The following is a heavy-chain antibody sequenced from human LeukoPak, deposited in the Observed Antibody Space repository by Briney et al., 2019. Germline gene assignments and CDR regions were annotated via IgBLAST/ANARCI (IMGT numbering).Heavy chain of an antibody. D-gene: IGHD3-22*01. J-gene: IGHJ4*02. CDR3: ARGAHYYDSSGYYYPYYFDY. CDR1: GYTFTSYD. CDR2: MNPNSGNT. Sequence: ASVKVSCKASGYTFTSYDINWVRQATGQGLEWMGWMNPNSGNTGYAQKFQGRVTMTRNTSISTAYMELSSLRSEDTAVYYCARGAHYYDSSGYYYPYYFDYWGQGTPVTVSS. V-gene: IGHV1-8*01.